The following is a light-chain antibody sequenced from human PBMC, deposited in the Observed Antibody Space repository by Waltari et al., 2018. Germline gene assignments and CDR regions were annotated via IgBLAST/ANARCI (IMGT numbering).Light chain of an antibody. V-gene: IGKV1-33*01. CDR3: QQYDNLPV. CDR2: DAT. J-gene: IGKJ3*01. CDR1: QDISNY. Sequence: DFQMTQSPSSLSASVGDRVTITCQASQDISNYLNRYQHKPGTAPKLLIYDATNLETGGPSRFSGSGSGTDFTFNISSLQPEDIATYYCQQYDNLPVFGPGTKVDIK.